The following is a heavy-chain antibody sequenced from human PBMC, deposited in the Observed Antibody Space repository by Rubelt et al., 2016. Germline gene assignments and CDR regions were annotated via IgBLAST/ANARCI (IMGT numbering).Heavy chain of an antibody. CDR2: ISGSGGST. D-gene: IGHD1-1*01. CDR3: AKVKTGTTGGVGIDY. V-gene: IGHV3-23*04. J-gene: IGHJ4*02. Sequence: EVQLVESGGGLVQPGGSLRLSCSASRFTFSRYAMHWVRQAPGKGLEWVSHISGSGGSTNHADSVTGRFTISRDNSKNTVYLQMNSLRAGDTAVYYCAKVKTGTTGGVGIDYWGQGTLVTVSS. CDR1: RFTFSRYA.